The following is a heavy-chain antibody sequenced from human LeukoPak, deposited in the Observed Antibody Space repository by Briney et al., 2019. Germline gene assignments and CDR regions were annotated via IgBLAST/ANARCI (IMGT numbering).Heavy chain of an antibody. CDR1: GFTFSSYS. J-gene: IGHJ4*02. Sequence: GGSLRLSCAASGFTFSSYSMNWVRQAPGKGLEWVSSISSSSSYIYYADSVKGRFTISRDNAKNSLYLQMNSLRAGDTAVYYCARGLYYDSSGYEPLDYWGQGTLVTVSS. V-gene: IGHV3-21*01. CDR3: ARGLYYDSSGYEPLDY. CDR2: ISSSSSYI. D-gene: IGHD3-22*01.